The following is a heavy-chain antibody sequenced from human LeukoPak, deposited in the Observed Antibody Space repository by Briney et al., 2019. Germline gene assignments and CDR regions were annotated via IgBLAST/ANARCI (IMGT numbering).Heavy chain of an antibody. Sequence: ASVKVSCKASGGTFSSYAISWVRQAPGQGLEWMGGIIPIFGTANYAQKFQGRVTITADKSTSTAYMELSSLRSEDTAVYYCARERSTRNYYDSSGYYPTFDYWGQGTLVTVSS. CDR1: GGTFSSYA. V-gene: IGHV1-69*06. D-gene: IGHD3-22*01. J-gene: IGHJ4*02. CDR2: IIPIFGTA. CDR3: ARERSTRNYYDSSGYYPTFDY.